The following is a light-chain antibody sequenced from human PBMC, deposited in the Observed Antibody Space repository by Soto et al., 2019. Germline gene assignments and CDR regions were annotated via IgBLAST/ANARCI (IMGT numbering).Light chain of an antibody. CDR2: DAS. CDR1: QSVSSN. J-gene: IGKJ5*01. CDR3: QQRSNWPPIT. Sequence: EIVMTQSPATLSVSPGERATLSCRASQSVSSNLAWYQQKPGQAPRLLIYDASNRATGIPARFSGSGSGTDFTLTISKLEPEDLAVYYCQQRSNWPPITVGQGTRLEIK. V-gene: IGKV3-11*01.